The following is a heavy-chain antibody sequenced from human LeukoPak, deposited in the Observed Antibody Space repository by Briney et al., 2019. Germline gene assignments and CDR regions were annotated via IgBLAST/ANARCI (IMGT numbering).Heavy chain of an antibody. CDR1: GGSISSGRYY. CDR2: ISYTGHT. V-gene: IGHV4-31*03. J-gene: IGHJ6*03. Sequence: SETLSLTCTVSGGSISSGRYYWSWIRQPPGTGLEWIGYISYTGHTNSSPSLKSRVSLSGATSKSQFSLKLSSVTAADTAVYYCARTYNLHGGFYMDVWGKGTTVIVS. CDR3: ARTYNLHGGFYMDV. D-gene: IGHD1-1*01.